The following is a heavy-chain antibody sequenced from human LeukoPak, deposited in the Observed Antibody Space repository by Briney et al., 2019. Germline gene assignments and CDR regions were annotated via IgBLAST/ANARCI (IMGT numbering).Heavy chain of an antibody. J-gene: IGHJ3*02. V-gene: IGHV3-74*01. CDR3: SNYGSGTGPI. D-gene: IGHD1-14*01. CDR1: GFTFSSYA. Sequence: GGSLRLSCAASGFTFSSYALSWVRQAPGKGLVWVSHVNNDGSITSYADSVKGRFTISRDNAKNTLYLQMNSLRAEDTAMYYCSNYGSGTGPIWGQGTMVTVSS. CDR2: VNNDGSIT.